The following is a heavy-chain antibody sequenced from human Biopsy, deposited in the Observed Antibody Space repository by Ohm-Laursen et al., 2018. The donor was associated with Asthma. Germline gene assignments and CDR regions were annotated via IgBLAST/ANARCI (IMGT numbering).Heavy chain of an antibody. Sequence: TLSLTCPVGGAYIGSRDHHWSWIRQSPGTGLEWIGFVFWSGTTHYNRSLERRLSISIDTTRDEFSMTLRSVTAAGTAVYFCARVASYGDLYYGMDVWGPGTTVTVSS. CDR2: VFWSGTT. D-gene: IGHD4-17*01. CDR3: ARVASYGDLYYGMDV. V-gene: IGHV4-30-4*01. CDR1: GAYIGSRDHH. J-gene: IGHJ6*02.